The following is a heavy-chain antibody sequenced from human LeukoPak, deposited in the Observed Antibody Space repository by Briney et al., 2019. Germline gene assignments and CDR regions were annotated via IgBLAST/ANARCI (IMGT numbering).Heavy chain of an antibody. J-gene: IGHJ6*02. D-gene: IGHD1-7*01. V-gene: IGHV3-21*01. Sequence: PGGSLRLSCAASGFTFSTYTMNWVRQAPGKGLEWVSSICSSGSYIYYADSVKGRFTISRDNAKNSLSLQMNSLRAEDTALYYCAREKETITGTTFYYYGMDVWGQGTTVTVSS. CDR3: AREKETITGTTFYYYGMDV. CDR1: GFTFSTYT. CDR2: ICSSGSYI.